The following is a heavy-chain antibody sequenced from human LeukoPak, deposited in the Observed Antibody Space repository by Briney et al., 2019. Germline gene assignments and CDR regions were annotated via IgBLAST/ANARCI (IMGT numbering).Heavy chain of an antibody. CDR2: IYHSGST. J-gene: IGHJ4*02. D-gene: IGHD5-12*01. Sequence: SQTLSLTCAVSGGSISSGGYSWSWIRQPPGKGLEWIVYIYHSGSTYYNPSLKSRVTISVDRSKNQFSQKLSSVTAADTAVYYCARDNHVAYEGAFDYWGQGTLVTVSS. CDR3: ARDNHVAYEGAFDY. CDR1: GGSISSGGYS. V-gene: IGHV4-30-2*01.